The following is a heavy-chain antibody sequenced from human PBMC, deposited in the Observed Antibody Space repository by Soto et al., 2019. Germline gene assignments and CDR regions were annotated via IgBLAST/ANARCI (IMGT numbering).Heavy chain of an antibody. CDR2: IYYSGST. CDR1: GGSISSGGYY. Sequence: SETLSLTCTVSGGSISSGGYYWSWIRQHPGKGLEWIGYIYYSGSTYYNPSLKSRVTISVDTSKNQFSLKLSSVTAADTAVYYCASYGSRRYDFWSGYFDYWGQGTLVTVSS. CDR3: ASYGSRRYDFWSGYFDY. V-gene: IGHV4-31*03. D-gene: IGHD3-3*01. J-gene: IGHJ4*02.